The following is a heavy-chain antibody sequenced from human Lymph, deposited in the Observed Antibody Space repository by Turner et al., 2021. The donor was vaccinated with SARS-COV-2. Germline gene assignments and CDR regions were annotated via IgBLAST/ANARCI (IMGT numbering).Heavy chain of an antibody. V-gene: IGHV3-23*01. CDR1: GFTFSNYA. D-gene: IGHD1-1*01. J-gene: IGHJ4*02. CDR3: AKDPNWYVLSAVDY. CDR2: ISGSGGST. Sequence: EVQLLESGGGLVQPGGSLRLSCAASGFTFSNYAMSWVRQAPGKGLNWVSIISGSGGSTYNADSVKGRFTIYRDNSKNTLYLQMNSLRAEDTAVYYCAKDPNWYVLSAVDYWGQGTLVTVSS.